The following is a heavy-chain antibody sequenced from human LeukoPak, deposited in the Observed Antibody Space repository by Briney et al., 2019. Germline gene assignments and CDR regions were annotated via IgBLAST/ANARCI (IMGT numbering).Heavy chain of an antibody. Sequence: SETLSLTCTVSGGSISSSSYYWSWIRQPAGKGLEWIGRIYTSGSTNYNPSLKSRVTMSVDTSKNQFSLKLSSVTAADTAVYYCARDGYSSQSMAFDIWGQGTMVTVSS. CDR1: GGSISSSSYY. D-gene: IGHD6-13*01. V-gene: IGHV4-61*02. CDR2: IYTSGST. J-gene: IGHJ3*02. CDR3: ARDGYSSQSMAFDI.